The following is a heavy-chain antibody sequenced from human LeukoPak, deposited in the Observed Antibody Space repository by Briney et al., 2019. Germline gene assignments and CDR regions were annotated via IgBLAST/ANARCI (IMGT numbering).Heavy chain of an antibody. V-gene: IGHV4-59*01. CDR3: AREVLVATSNNWFDP. D-gene: IGHD5-12*01. CDR1: GGSISSYY. J-gene: IGHJ5*02. CDR2: IYYSGST. Sequence: SETLSLTCTVSGGSISSYYWSWIRQPPGKALEWIGYIYYSGSTNYNPSLKSRVTISVDTSKNQFSLKLSSVTAADTAVYYCAREVLVATSNNWFDPWGQGTLVTVSS.